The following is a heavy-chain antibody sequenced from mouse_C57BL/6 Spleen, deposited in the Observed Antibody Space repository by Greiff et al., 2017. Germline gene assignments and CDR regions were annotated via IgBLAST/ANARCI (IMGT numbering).Heavy chain of an antibody. CDR2: ISDGGSYT. J-gene: IGHJ4*01. Sequence: EVQVVESGGGLVKPGGSLKLSCAASGFTFSSYAMSWVRQTPEKRLEWVATISDGGSYTYYPENVKGRFTISRDNAKNNLYLQMSHLKSEDTAMYYCARVGDRSTTVVAKSLYAMDYWGQGTSVTVSS. CDR3: ARVGDRSTTVVAKSLYAMDY. CDR1: GFTFSSYA. D-gene: IGHD1-1*01. V-gene: IGHV5-4*01.